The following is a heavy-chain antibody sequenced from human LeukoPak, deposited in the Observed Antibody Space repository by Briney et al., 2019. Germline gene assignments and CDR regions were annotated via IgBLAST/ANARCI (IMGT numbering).Heavy chain of an antibody. Sequence: PGGSLRLSCAASGFTFDDYAMHWVRQAPGKGLEWVSGISWNSGSIGYADSVKGRFTISRDNSKSTLFLQMNSLRAEDTAVYYCARDIGNSGSPLDCWGQGTLVTVSS. CDR2: ISWNSGSI. V-gene: IGHV3-9*01. CDR1: GFTFDDYA. D-gene: IGHD3-10*01. J-gene: IGHJ4*02. CDR3: ARDIGNSGSPLDC.